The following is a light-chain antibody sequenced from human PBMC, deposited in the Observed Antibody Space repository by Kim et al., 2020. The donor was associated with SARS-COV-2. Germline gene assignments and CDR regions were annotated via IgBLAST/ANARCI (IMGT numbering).Light chain of an antibody. Sequence: DIQMTQSPSSLSASGGDRVTITCRTSQNINSHLNWYHQKPGRAPKLLIYAASTLQGGVPSRFRGSGSETEFTLTISSLQPEDLATYFCQQTYISPFTVGPGTKVDIK. CDR1: QNINSH. CDR2: AAS. CDR3: QQTYISPFT. J-gene: IGKJ3*01. V-gene: IGKV1-39*01.